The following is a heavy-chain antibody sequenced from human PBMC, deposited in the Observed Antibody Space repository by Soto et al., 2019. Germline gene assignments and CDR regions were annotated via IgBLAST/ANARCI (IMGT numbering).Heavy chain of an antibody. D-gene: IGHD3-10*01. CDR1: GYTCSSNA. V-gene: IGHV1-3*01. J-gene: IGHJ6*02. Sequence: ASGKVSCKAYGYTCSSNAIHWVRQAPGQELEWMGWINGGNGYAKYSQNFQDRVTISLDTSKNQFSLKLSSVTTADTAVYYCARGVGFGYYYYHMDLWGQGTTVTVSS. CDR3: ARGVGFGYYYYHMDL. CDR2: INGGNGYA.